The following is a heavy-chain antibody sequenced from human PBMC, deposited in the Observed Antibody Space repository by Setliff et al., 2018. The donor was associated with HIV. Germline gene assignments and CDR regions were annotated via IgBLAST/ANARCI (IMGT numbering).Heavy chain of an antibody. Sequence: SETLSLTCTVSGGSVSSGNYYWSWVRQPAGKGLEWIGHVSASESSIYSPSLKSRVTISVDTSKNHFSLNLTSVTAADTGVYYCARHRDPPGSRWIFYYYYMDLWGGGTTVTVSS. J-gene: IGHJ6*03. V-gene: IGHV4-61*09. CDR3: ARHRDPPGSRWIFYYYYMDL. D-gene: IGHD6-13*01. CDR1: GGSVSSGNYY. CDR2: VSASESS.